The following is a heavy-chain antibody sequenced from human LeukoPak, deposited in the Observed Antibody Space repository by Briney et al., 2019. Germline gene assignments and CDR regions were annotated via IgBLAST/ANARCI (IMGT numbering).Heavy chain of an antibody. Sequence: PGGSLRLSCAASGFTFRSYEMNWVRQAPGKGLEWVSSISSSGSAIYYADSVKGRFTISRDNAKNSLYLQMNSLRAEDTAVYYCARLPYDYGDYSDYWGQGTLVTVSS. CDR1: GFTFRSYE. CDR2: ISSSGSAI. V-gene: IGHV3-48*03. D-gene: IGHD4-17*01. J-gene: IGHJ4*02. CDR3: ARLPYDYGDYSDY.